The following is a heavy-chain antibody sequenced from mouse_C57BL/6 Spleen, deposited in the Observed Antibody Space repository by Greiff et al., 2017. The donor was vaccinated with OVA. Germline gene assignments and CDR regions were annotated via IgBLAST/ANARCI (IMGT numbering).Heavy chain of an antibody. V-gene: IGHV1-64*01. Sequence: VQLQQPGAELVKPGASVKLSCKASGYTFTSYWMHWVKQRPGQGLEWIGMIHPNSGSTNYNEKFKSKATLTVDKSSSTAYMQLSSLTSEDSAVYYCARSNYYGSSYAWYFDVWGTGTTVTVSS. D-gene: IGHD1-1*01. J-gene: IGHJ1*03. CDR1: GYTFTSYW. CDR3: ARSNYYGSSYAWYFDV. CDR2: IHPNSGST.